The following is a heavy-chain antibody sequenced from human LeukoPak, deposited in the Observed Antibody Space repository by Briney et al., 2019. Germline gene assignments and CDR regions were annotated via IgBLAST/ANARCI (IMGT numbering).Heavy chain of an antibody. D-gene: IGHD2-21*02. CDR3: ARDCGGDCYPHGAFDI. CDR2: IYYSGST. J-gene: IGHJ3*02. V-gene: IGHV4-59*01. Sequence: PSETLSLTCTVSGGSISSYYWSWIRQPPGKGLEWIGDIYYSGSTNYNPSLKSRVTISVDTSKNQFSLKLSSVHASDTAVYYCARDCGGDCYPHGAFDIWGQGTMVTVSS. CDR1: GGSISSYY.